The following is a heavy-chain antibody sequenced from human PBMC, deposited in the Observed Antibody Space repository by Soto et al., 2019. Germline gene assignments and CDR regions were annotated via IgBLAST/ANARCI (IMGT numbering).Heavy chain of an antibody. CDR3: ARYGSGGENNHNWFDP. CDR2: IYYSGST. Sequence: QVQLQESGPGLVKPSQTLSLTCTVSGGSISSGGYYWSWIRQHPGKGLEWIGYIYYSGSTYYNPSLKSRVTISVDTSKNQFSLKLSSVTAADTAVYYCARYGSGGENNHNWFDPWGQGTLVTVSS. CDR1: GGSISSGGYY. V-gene: IGHV4-31*03. J-gene: IGHJ5*02. D-gene: IGHD3-10*01.